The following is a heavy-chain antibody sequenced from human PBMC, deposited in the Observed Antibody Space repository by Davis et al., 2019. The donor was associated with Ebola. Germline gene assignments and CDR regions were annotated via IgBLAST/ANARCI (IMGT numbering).Heavy chain of an antibody. D-gene: IGHD3-3*01. CDR3: ARARDFWSGYYIPFFDY. CDR1: GYTFTSYA. CDR2: INAGNGNT. V-gene: IGHV1-3*01. J-gene: IGHJ4*02. Sequence: ASVPVSCKASGYTFTSYAMHWVRQAPGHRLEWMGWINAGNGNTKYSQKFQGRVTITRDTSASTAYMELSSLRSEDTAVYYCARARDFWSGYYIPFFDYWGQGNLVTVSS.